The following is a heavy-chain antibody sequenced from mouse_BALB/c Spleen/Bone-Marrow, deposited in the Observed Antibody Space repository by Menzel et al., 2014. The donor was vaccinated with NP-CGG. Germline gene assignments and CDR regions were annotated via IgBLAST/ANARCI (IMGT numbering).Heavy chain of an antibody. CDR3: TRSYGSSYEYYFDY. J-gene: IGHJ2*01. V-gene: IGHV1-69*02. Sequence: QVQLQQSGAELVRPGASVKLSCKASGYTFTSYWINRVKQRPGQGLEWIGNIYPSDSYTNYNQKFKDKATLTVHKSSSTAYMQLSSPTSEDSAVYYCTRSYGSSYEYYFDYWGQGTTHTVSS. D-gene: IGHD1-1*01. CDR1: GYTFTSYW. CDR2: IYPSDSYT.